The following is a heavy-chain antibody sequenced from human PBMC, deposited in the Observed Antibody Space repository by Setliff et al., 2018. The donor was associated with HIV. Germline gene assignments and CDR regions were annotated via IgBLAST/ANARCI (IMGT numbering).Heavy chain of an antibody. J-gene: IGHJ4*02. CDR2: IIPVFSTA. Sequence: GASVKVSCKTSRGTFSSFAISWVRQAPGQGLEWMGGIIPVFSTAKYAQKFQGRLTITTDESTCTAYMDLSGLRSEDTAVYYCARDGLFVTAIRFDYWGQGSLVTVSS. CDR3: ARDGLFVTAIRFDY. V-gene: IGHV1-69*05. CDR1: RGTFSSFA. D-gene: IGHD2-21*02.